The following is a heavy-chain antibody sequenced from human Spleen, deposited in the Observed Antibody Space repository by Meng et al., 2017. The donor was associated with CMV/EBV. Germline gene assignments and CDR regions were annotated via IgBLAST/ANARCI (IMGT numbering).Heavy chain of an antibody. CDR1: GGSISSGDSY. D-gene: IGHD2-21*01. CDR3: ARGIGYCYDF. V-gene: IGHV4-30-4*08. J-gene: IGHJ4*02. CDR2: IYYSGST. Sequence: CTVSGGSISSGDSYWSWIRQPPGKGLEWIGYIYYSGSTSYNPSLKSRLTISIGTSKNQFSLNLSSVTATDTAVYFCARGIGYCYDFWGQGTLVTVSS.